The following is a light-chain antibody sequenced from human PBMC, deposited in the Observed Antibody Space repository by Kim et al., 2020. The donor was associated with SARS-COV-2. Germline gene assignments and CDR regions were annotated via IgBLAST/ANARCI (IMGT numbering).Light chain of an antibody. J-gene: IGKJ5*01. V-gene: IGKV3-11*01. CDR2: EAS. CDR3: EHRANWSLK. CDR1: QSISSK. Sequence: EIVLTQSPATLSLSPGERATLSCRASQSISSKLGWYQQKPGQAPRLLIYEASNSATGIPARFSGSGSETDFTLTISSLEPEDSALYFCEHRANWSLKFGQGTRLEIK.